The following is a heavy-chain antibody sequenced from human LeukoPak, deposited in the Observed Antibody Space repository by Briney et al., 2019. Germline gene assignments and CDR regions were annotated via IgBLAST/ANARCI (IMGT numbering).Heavy chain of an antibody. D-gene: IGHD2-15*01. CDR1: GYTFTSYG. CDR2: ISAYNGNT. CDR3: ARGGREIDY. Sequence: ASVKVSCKASGYTFTSYGISWVRQAPGQGLEWMGWISAYNGNTNYAQKFQGRVTMTRNTSISTAYMELSSLRSEDTAVYYCARGGREIDYWGQGTLVTVSS. J-gene: IGHJ4*02. V-gene: IGHV1-18*01.